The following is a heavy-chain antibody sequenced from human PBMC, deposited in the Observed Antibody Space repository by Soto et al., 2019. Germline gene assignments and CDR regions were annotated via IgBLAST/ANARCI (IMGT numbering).Heavy chain of an antibody. CDR1: GFTFSSYA. D-gene: IGHD3-16*02. CDR3: AKDLLRLRLGELSLNAFDI. Sequence: GGSLRLSCAASGFTFSSYAMSWVRQAPGKGLEWVSAISGSGCSTYYADSVKGRFTISRDNSKNTLYLQMNSLRAEDRAVYYCAKDLLRLRLGELSLNAFDIWGQGTMVTVSS. J-gene: IGHJ3*02. CDR2: ISGSGCST. V-gene: IGHV3-23*01.